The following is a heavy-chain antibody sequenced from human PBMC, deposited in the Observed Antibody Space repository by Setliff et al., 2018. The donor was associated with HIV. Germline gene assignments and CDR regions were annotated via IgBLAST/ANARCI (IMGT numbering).Heavy chain of an antibody. D-gene: IGHD4-17*01. V-gene: IGHV4-59*11. CDR1: GASITSHY. CDR2: IYSTGST. J-gene: IGHJ4*02. Sequence: SETLSLTCTVSGASITSHYWSWIRQSPGRELEWIGYIYSTGSTNYNPSLQSRVTISMDASKNKFSLKVTSVTSADTAVYYCAKGAGFYGDYTFDYWGQGNLVTVSS. CDR3: AKGAGFYGDYTFDY.